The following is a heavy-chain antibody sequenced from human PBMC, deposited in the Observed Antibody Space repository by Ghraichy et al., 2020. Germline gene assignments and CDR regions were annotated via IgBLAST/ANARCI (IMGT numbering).Heavy chain of an antibody. CDR2: IYSDGST. Sequence: GALNISCAASGFTVSRNYMNWVRQAPGKGLEWVSVIYSDGSTYYADSVKGRFTISRDSSMKTLYLQMNSLRVEDTAMYYCATGGVTPDYWGQGTLVTVSS. J-gene: IGHJ4*02. CDR3: ATGGVTPDY. V-gene: IGHV3-53*01. CDR1: GFTVSRNY. D-gene: IGHD3-16*01.